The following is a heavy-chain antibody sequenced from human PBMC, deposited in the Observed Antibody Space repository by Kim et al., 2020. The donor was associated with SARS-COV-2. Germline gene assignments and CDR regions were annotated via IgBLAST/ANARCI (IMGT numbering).Heavy chain of an antibody. Sequence: ADSVKGRFTISRDNAKNSLYLQMNSLRAEDTALYYCAKDKYFDCTDAFDIWGQGTIVTVSS. J-gene: IGHJ3*02. D-gene: IGHD3-9*01. V-gene: IGHV3-9*01. CDR3: AKDKYFDCTDAFDI.